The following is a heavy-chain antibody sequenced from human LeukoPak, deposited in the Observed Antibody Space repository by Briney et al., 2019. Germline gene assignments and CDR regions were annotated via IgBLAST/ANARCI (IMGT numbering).Heavy chain of an antibody. V-gene: IGHV1-69*13. Sequence: SVKVSCKASGGTFSSYAISWVRQAPGQGLERMGGIIPIFGTANYAQKFQGRVTITADESTSTAYMELSSLRSEDTAVYYCARDRRRGTTNWFDPWGQGTLVTVSS. D-gene: IGHD1-7*01. J-gene: IGHJ5*02. CDR3: ARDRRRGTTNWFDP. CDR2: IIPIFGTA. CDR1: GGTFSSYA.